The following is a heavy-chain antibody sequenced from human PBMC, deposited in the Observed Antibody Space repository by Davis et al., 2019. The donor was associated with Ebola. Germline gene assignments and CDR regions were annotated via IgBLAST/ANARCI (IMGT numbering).Heavy chain of an antibody. Sequence: GGSLRLSCAASGFTFSDYSMNWVRQAPGQGPEWLSYISSGSVTVYYADSVKGRFTVSRDNAQNSLYLQMNSLRHEDTAVYYCTRVNLWSRGWGMDVWGEGTTVTVSS. V-gene: IGHV3-48*02. D-gene: IGHD2-21*01. CDR1: GFTFSDYS. CDR2: ISSGSVTV. J-gene: IGHJ6*04. CDR3: TRVNLWSRGWGMDV.